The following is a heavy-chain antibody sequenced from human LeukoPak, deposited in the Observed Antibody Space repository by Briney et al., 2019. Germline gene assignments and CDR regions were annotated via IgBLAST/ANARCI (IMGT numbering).Heavy chain of an antibody. CDR2: ISASGVST. D-gene: IGHD5-18*01. Sequence: PGGSLRLSCAASGFTFSSYAMSWVRQAPGKGLEWVSVISASGVSTYYTDSVEGRFILSRDNSKKTLFLQMNSLRAEDTAVYYCAKGDSAMVRRYYFDYWGQGALVTVPS. J-gene: IGHJ4*02. CDR3: AKGDSAMVRRYYFDY. CDR1: GFTFSSYA. V-gene: IGHV3-23*01.